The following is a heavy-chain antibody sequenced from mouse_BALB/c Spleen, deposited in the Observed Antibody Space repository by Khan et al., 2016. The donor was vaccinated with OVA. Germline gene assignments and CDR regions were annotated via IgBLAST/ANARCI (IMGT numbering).Heavy chain of an antibody. CDR1: GFSLTNYG. V-gene: IGHV2-6-1*01. CDR3: ARQPYYHYNIMDY. CDR2: IWNDGNT. J-gene: IGHJ4*01. Sequence: QVQLKESGPGLVAPSQSLSITCTLSGFSLTNYGVHWVRQPPGKGLEWLVVIWNDGNTAYNSALNSRLTISKDNSKSQVFLKMNSLQTDDTAMYFCARQPYYHYNIMDYWGQGTSVTVSS. D-gene: IGHD2-10*01.